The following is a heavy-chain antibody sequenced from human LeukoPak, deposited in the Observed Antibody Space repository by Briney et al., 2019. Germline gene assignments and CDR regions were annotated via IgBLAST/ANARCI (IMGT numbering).Heavy chain of an antibody. D-gene: IGHD4-23*01. CDR2: ISYGSNK. CDR3: ARDYGGNDVVARGYYFDY. J-gene: IGHJ4*02. CDR1: EFSVSNNY. Sequence: PGGSLKLSCAASEFSVSNNYMTWVRQAPGKGLEWVAVISYGSNKYYADSVKGRFTISRDNSKNTLYLQMNSLRAEDTAVYYCARDYGGNDVVARGYYFDYWGQGTLVTVSS. V-gene: IGHV3-30-3*01.